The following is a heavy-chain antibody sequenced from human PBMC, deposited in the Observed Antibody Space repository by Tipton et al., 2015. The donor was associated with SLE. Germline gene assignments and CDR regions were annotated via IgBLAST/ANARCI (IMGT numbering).Heavy chain of an antibody. D-gene: IGHD3-10*01. CDR2: SHDSGST. CDR1: GGSISSHY. V-gene: IGHV4-59*11. Sequence: GLVKPSETLSLTCTVSGGSISSHYWSWIRQPPGKGLEWIGYSHDSGSTNHNPSLKSQVTISVDTSKNQFSLKLSSVTAADTAEYYCARGYYYVSGLDYWGQGTLVTVSS. CDR3: ARGYYYVSGLDY. J-gene: IGHJ4*02.